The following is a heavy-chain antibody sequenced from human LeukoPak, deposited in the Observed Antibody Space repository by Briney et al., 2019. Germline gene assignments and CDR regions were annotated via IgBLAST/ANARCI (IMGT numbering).Heavy chain of an antibody. CDR3: AKVLTGYYAPFDH. V-gene: IGHV3-23*01. D-gene: IGHD3-9*01. CDR1: GIPFSSYA. J-gene: IGHJ4*02. Sequence: GSLRLSCAASGIPFSSYAMSWVRQAPGKGLEWVSTISGSGANAYHAGSVKGRFTISRDNSKNTLYLQMHSLRAEDTALYYCAKVLTGYYAPFDHWGQGTLVTVSS. CDR2: ISGSGANA.